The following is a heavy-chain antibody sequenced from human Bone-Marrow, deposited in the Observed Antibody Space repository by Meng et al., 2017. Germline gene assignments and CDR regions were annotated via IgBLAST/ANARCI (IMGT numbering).Heavy chain of an antibody. D-gene: IGHD1-26*01. Sequence: GESLKISCAASGFTVSSNYMSWVRQAPGKGLEWVSVIYSGGSTYYADSVKGRFTISRDNSKNPLYLQMNSLRAEDTAVYYCARENTKLGAYFDYWGQGTLVTVSS. CDR2: IYSGGST. CDR3: ARENTKLGAYFDY. J-gene: IGHJ4*02. V-gene: IGHV3-66*02. CDR1: GFTVSSNY.